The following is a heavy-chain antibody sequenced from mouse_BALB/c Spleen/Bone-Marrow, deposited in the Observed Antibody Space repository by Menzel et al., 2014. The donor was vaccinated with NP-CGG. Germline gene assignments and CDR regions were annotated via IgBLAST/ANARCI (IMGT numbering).Heavy chain of an antibody. Sequence: EVQLQQSGAELVKPGASVKLSCTASGFNIXDTYMHWVKQRPEQGLEWIGRIDPANGNTKYDPKFQGKATIIADTSSNTAYLQLSSLTSEDTAVYYCALYYDYDVGYWGQGTTLTVSS. CDR1: GFNIXDTY. V-gene: IGHV14-3*02. CDR3: ALYYDYDVGY. J-gene: IGHJ2*01. CDR2: IDPANGNT. D-gene: IGHD2-4*01.